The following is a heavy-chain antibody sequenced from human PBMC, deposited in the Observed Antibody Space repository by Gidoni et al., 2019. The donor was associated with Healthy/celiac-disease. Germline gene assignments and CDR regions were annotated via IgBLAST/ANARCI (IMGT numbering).Heavy chain of an antibody. J-gene: IGHJ6*02. D-gene: IGHD6-13*01. V-gene: IGHV3-30*18. CDR3: AKDRAALNGMDV. CDR2: ISYDGCNK. Sequence: QVQLVESGGGVVQPGRSLRLSCAASGFTFSSYGMHWVRQAPGKGLEWMAVISYDGCNKYYADSVKGRFTISRDNSKNTLYLQMNSLRADDTAVYYCAKDRAALNGMDVWGQGTTVTVSS. CDR1: GFTFSSYG.